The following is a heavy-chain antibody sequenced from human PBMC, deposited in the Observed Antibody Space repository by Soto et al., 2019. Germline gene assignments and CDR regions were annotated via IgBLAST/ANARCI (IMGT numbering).Heavy chain of an antibody. V-gene: IGHV4-59*01. CDR2: IYVSEST. CDR1: GGSIRSYY. J-gene: IGHJ5*02. Sequence: SETLSLTCTVSGGSIRSYYWGWIRQPPGKGLEWIGYIYVSESTYYNPSLKSRVTISLDTSKNQFSLKLSSVAAADTAVYYCARERDNWFDPWGQGTLVTVS. CDR3: ARERDNWFDP.